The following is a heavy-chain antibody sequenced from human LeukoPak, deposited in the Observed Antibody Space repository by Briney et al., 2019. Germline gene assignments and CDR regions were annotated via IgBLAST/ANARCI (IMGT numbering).Heavy chain of an antibody. CDR3: AKSRYQLPNHRGYFDY. J-gene: IGHJ4*02. D-gene: IGHD2-2*01. Sequence: GGSLRLSCAASGFTFSSYAMSWVRQAPGKGLEWVSAISGSGGSTYYADSVKGRFTISRDNSKNTLYLQMNSLRAEDTAVYYCAKSRYQLPNHRGYFDYWGQGTLVTVSS. CDR1: GFTFSSYA. CDR2: ISGSGGST. V-gene: IGHV3-23*01.